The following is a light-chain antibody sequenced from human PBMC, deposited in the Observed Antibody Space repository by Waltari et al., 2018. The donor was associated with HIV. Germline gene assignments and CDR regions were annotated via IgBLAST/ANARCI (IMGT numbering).Light chain of an antibody. CDR1: SSNIGAGFG. Sequence: QSVLTQPPSVSGAPGQRVTISCTGSSSNIGAGFGVHWYQQLPGTAPKLLIYGDSNRPSGVPDRFSGSKSGTSAFLAITGLQSEDEADYYCQSYDSSLSTAVVFGGGTKLTVL. V-gene: IGLV1-40*01. CDR3: QSYDSSLSTAVV. J-gene: IGLJ2*01. CDR2: GDS.